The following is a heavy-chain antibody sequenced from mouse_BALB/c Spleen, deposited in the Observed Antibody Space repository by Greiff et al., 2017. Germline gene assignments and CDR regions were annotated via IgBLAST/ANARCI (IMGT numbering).Heavy chain of an antibody. D-gene: IGHD2-10*01. CDR3: ARDAYYGNLYWYFDV. Sequence: QVQLQQSGPELVKPGASVKISCKASGYTFTDYYINWVKQKPGQGLEWIGWIYPGSGNTKYNEKFKGKATLTVDTSSSTAYMQLSSLTSEDTAVYFCARDAYYGNLYWYFDVWGAGTTVTVSS. CDR1: GYTFTDYY. V-gene: IGHV1-84*02. J-gene: IGHJ1*01. CDR2: IYPGSGNT.